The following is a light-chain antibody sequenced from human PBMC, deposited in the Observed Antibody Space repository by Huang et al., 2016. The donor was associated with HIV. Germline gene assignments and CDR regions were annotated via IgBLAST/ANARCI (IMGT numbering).Light chain of an antibody. CDR1: QSIGSW. CDR3: QQYYTYPWT. V-gene: IGKV1-5*03. CDR2: EAS. Sequence: DIQMTQSPSTLSASVGDRVTIACRASQSIGSWLAWYQQKPGTAPKLLIYEASTLETGVPSRLSGSGSGTEFTLTISSLQPDDFATYYCQQYYTYPWTFGQGTKVEIK. J-gene: IGKJ1*01.